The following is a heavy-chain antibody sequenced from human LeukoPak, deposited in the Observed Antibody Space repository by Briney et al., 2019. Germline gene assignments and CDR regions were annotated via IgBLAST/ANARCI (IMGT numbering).Heavy chain of an antibody. CDR3: AREAADLGRSLDY. J-gene: IGHJ4*02. CDR2: ISSSSSYI. V-gene: IGHV3-21*04. D-gene: IGHD2-15*01. Sequence: GGSLRLSCAASGFTFSSYSMNWVRQAPGKGLEWVSSISSSSSYIYYADSVKGRFTISRDNAKNSLYLQMNSLRAEDTAVYYCAREAADLGRSLDYWGQGTLVTVSS. CDR1: GFTFSSYS.